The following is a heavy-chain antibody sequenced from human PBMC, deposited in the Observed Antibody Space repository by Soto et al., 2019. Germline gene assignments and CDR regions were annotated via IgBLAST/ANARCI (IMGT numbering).Heavy chain of an antibody. CDR2: VYHTGNA. D-gene: IGHD2-2*01. Sequence: PSETLSLTCRVSGGSITTAGYSWSWIRQPPGKALEWIGYVYHTGNAYPKPSLKSRVTISLDRSKNQFSLKMTSVTAADTALYCCASMPFYYYGLDVWGQGTTVTVSS. CDR1: GGSITTAGYS. V-gene: IGHV4-30-2*01. CDR3: ASMPFYYYGLDV. J-gene: IGHJ6*02.